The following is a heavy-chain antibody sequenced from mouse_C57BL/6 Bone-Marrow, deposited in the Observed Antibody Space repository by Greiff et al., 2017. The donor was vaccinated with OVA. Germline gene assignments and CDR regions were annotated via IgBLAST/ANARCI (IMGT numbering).Heavy chain of an antibody. D-gene: IGHD5-1*01. CDR2: IDPETGGT. V-gene: IGHV1-15*01. Sequence: QVQLQQSGAELVRPGASVTLSCKASGYTFTDYEMHWVKQTPVHGLEWIGAIDPETGGTAYNQKFKGKAILTADKSSSTAYMELRSLTSEDSAVYYCTRRTKPTWFAYWGQGTLVTVSA. J-gene: IGHJ3*01. CDR1: GYTFTDYE. CDR3: TRRTKPTWFAY.